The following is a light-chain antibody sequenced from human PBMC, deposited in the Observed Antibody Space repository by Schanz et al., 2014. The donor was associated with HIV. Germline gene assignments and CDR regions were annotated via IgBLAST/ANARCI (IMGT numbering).Light chain of an antibody. Sequence: EIVMTQSPATVSVSPGERATLSCRASQNINSNLAWYQHKPGQAPRLLIYGASSRATGIPDRFSGSGSGTDFTLTISRLEPEDFAVYYCQQYGDSLYTFGQGTKLEIK. CDR2: GAS. CDR1: QNINSN. J-gene: IGKJ2*01. CDR3: QQYGDSLYT. V-gene: IGKV3-20*01.